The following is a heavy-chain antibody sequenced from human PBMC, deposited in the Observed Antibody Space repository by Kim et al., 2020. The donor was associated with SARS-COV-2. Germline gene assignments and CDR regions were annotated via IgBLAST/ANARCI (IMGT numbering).Heavy chain of an antibody. CDR2: ITQDGSEQ. CDR3: VRDWRNSARDEGFDY. CDR1: GFSFGNSL. Sequence: GGSLRLSCEASGFSFGNSLMTWVRQAPGKGLEWVASITQDGSEQSYVDSVKGRFTVSRDNPKNSLFLHMNSLRVEDTAVYLCVRDWRNSARDEGFDYWGQGTLVTVSS. D-gene: IGHD1-1*01. V-gene: IGHV3-7*01. J-gene: IGHJ4*02.